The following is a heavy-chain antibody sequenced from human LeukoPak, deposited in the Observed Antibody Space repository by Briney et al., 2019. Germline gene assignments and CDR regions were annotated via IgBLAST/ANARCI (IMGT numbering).Heavy chain of an antibody. Sequence: GGSLRLSCAASGFTFSSYEMNWVRQAPGKGLEWVSSISSSSSYIYYADSVKGRFTISRDNAKNSLYLQMNSLRAEDTAVYYCARDRYYYDSSGYSDYWGQGTLVTVSS. CDR3: ARDRYYYDSSGYSDY. V-gene: IGHV3-21*01. CDR1: GFTFSSYE. D-gene: IGHD3-22*01. J-gene: IGHJ4*02. CDR2: ISSSSSYI.